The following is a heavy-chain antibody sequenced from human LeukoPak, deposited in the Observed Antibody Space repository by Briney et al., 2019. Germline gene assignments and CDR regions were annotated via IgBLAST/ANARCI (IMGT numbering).Heavy chain of an antibody. CDR3: ARLVVPAATYYYYYMDV. CDR2: INHSGST. J-gene: IGHJ6*03. D-gene: IGHD2-2*01. Sequence: SETLSLTCTVSGGSISSSSYYWGWIRQPPGKGLEWIGEINHSGSTNYNPSLKSRVTISVDTSKNQFSLKLSSVTAADTAVYYCARLVVPAATYYYYYMDVWGKGTTVTVSS. CDR1: GGSISSSSYY. V-gene: IGHV4-39*07.